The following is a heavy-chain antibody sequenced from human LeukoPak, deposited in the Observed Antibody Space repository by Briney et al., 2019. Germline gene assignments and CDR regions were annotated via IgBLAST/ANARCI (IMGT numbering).Heavy chain of an antibody. D-gene: IGHD3-10*01. V-gene: IGHV4-34*01. CDR3: ASRPFLYGFRTYFDN. Sequence: SETLSLTCAVYGGSFSAFHWNWIRQSPAKGLEWLGEMKQSGTPRYNPSLQSRVTISVDKSKNQFSLNVRSETAADTAVYYCASRPFLYGFRTYFDNWAQGTLVTVSS. CDR1: GGSFSAFH. J-gene: IGHJ4*02. CDR2: MKQSGTP.